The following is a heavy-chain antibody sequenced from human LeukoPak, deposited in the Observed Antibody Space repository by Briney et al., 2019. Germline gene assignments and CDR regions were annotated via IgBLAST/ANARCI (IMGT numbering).Heavy chain of an antibody. J-gene: IGHJ4*02. D-gene: IGHD6-19*01. CDR1: GGFISSYY. CDR2: IYYSGST. V-gene: IGHV4-59*01. CDR3: ARTEDSSGWLDY. Sequence: PSETLSLTCTVAGGFISSYYCCWLRQPPGKGLEWIGYIYYSGSTNYNPSLKSRVTISVDTSKNQFSLKLSSVTAADTAVYYCARTEDSSGWLDYWGQGTLVTVSS.